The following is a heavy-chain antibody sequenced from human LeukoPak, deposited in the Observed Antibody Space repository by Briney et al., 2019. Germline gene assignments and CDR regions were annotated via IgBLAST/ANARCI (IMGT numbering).Heavy chain of an antibody. V-gene: IGHV3-23*01. Sequence: GGSLRLSCAASGFTFSSYAMSWVRQAPARGLEWVSSLRGDGDTFYADSVKGRFTLTRDESRNTVYLQMNNLRVEDTAVYFCAKASWVSSADAVLWGQGTLVTVSS. CDR1: GFTFSSYA. CDR3: AKASWVSSADAVL. CDR2: LRGDGDT. J-gene: IGHJ4*02. D-gene: IGHD3-3*02.